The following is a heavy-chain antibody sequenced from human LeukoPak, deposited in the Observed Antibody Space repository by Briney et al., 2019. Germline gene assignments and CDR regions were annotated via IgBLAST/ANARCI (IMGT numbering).Heavy chain of an antibody. D-gene: IGHD1-26*01. V-gene: IGHV3-74*01. Sequence: QPGGSLRLSCAASGFTFRKYWLHWVRQAPGKGLVWVSRINPDDESTSYADSVKGRFTISRDNAKSTLYLQMNSLRAEDTAVYYCLTVVETTIDAFDTWGQGTMVTVSS. J-gene: IGHJ3*02. CDR2: INPDDEST. CDR1: GFTFRKYW. CDR3: LTVVETTIDAFDT.